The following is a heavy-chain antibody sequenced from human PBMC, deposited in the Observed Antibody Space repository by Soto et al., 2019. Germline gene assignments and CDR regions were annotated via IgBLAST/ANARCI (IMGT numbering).Heavy chain of an antibody. CDR3: ASDVVVTAIRRVY. J-gene: IGHJ4*02. CDR2: ISYDGSNK. CDR1: GFTFSSYG. Sequence: GGSLRLSCAASGFTFSSYGMHWVRQAPGKGLEWVAVISYDGSNKYYADSVKGRFTISRHNSKNTLYLQMNSLRAEDTAVYYCASDVVVTAIRRVYWGQGTLVTVSS. D-gene: IGHD2-21*02. V-gene: IGHV3-30*03.